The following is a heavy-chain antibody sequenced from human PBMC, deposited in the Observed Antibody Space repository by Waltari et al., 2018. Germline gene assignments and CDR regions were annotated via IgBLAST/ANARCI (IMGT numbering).Heavy chain of an antibody. V-gene: IGHV3-23*01. J-gene: IGHJ6*02. CDR3: ACSYYDYVWGSSSGGMDV. D-gene: IGHD3-16*01. CDR2: ISGSGGST. CDR1: GFTFSSYA. Sequence: EVQLLESGGGLVQPGGSLRLSCAASGFTFSSYAMSWVRQAPGKGLEWVSAISGSGGSTYYADSVKGRFTISRDNSKNTLYLQMNSRRAEDTAVYYCACSYYDYVWGSSSGGMDVWGQGTTVTVSS.